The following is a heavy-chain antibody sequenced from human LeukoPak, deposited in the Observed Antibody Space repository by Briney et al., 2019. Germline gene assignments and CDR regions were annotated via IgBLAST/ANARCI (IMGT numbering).Heavy chain of an antibody. D-gene: IGHD1-26*01. J-gene: IGHJ4*02. Sequence: SETLSLTCTVSGGSISGYYWSWIRQPPGKGPEWIGYIYTSGSTNYNPSLKSRVTISVDTSKNQFSLRLSSVTAADTPMYFCARAYSRSYSHFDDWGQGTLVTVSS. CDR3: ARAYSRSYSHFDD. CDR2: IYTSGST. V-gene: IGHV4-4*09. CDR1: GGSISGYY.